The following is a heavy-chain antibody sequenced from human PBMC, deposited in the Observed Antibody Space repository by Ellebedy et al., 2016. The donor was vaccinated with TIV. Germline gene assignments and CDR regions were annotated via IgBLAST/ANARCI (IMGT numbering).Heavy chain of an antibody. D-gene: IGHD1-26*01. CDR3: ARGHTPSGSYRYYFDY. V-gene: IGHV1-69*13. Sequence: SVKVSXKASGGTFSSYAISWVRQAPGQGLEWMGGIIPIFGTANYAQKFQGRVTITADESTSTAYMELSSLRSEDTAVYYCARGHTPSGSYRYYFDYWGQGTLVTVSS. CDR2: IIPIFGTA. J-gene: IGHJ4*02. CDR1: GGTFSSYA.